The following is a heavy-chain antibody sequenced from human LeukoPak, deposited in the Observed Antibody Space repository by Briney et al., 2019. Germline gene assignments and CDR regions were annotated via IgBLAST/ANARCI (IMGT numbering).Heavy chain of an antibody. V-gene: IGHV1-46*01. J-gene: IGHJ5*02. CDR1: GYTFTSYY. CDR2: INPSGGST. D-gene: IGHD5-18*01. Sequence: ASVTVSFKASGYTFTSYYMHWVRQAPGQGLEWMGIINPSGGSTSYAQKFQGRVTMTRDTSTSTVYMELSSLRSEDTAVYYCATSNSRIQLWLTWGQGTLVTVSS. CDR3: ATSNSRIQLWLT.